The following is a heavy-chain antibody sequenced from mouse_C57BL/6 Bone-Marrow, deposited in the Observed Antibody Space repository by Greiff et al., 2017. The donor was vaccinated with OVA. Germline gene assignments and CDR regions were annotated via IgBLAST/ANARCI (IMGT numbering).Heavy chain of an antibody. CDR1: GFTFSDYG. CDR3: ARKEDFDV. V-gene: IGHV5-17*01. Sequence: EVTLVESGGGLVKPGGSLKLSCAASGFTFSDYGMHWVRQAPEKGLEWVAYISRGSSTIYYADTVKGRFTIPRDTAKNTLFLQMTSVGSEDTAMDYCARKEDFDVWGTGTTVTVSS. J-gene: IGHJ1*03. CDR2: ISRGSSTI.